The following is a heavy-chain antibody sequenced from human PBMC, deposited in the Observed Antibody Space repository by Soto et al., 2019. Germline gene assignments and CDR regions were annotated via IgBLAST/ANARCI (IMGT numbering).Heavy chain of an antibody. CDR2: IYYSGST. CDR3: GTGWQQLALDY. D-gene: IGHD6-13*01. CDR1: GGSISSGGYY. Sequence: QVQLQESGPGLVKPSQTLSLTCTVSGGSISSGGYYWIWIRQHPGKGLVWIGYIYYSGSTYYNPPLKSRVTISVDTSKNQFSRKLSSVTAADTAVYYCGTGWQQLALDYWGQGSLVTVSS. J-gene: IGHJ4*02. V-gene: IGHV4-31*03.